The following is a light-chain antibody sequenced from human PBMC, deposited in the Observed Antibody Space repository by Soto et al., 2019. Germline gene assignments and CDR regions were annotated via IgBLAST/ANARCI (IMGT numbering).Light chain of an antibody. J-gene: IGKJ1*01. CDR3: QRYGVSWT. Sequence: EIVLTQSPGTLSLSPGERATLSCRASQSVTNTYLAWQQQKPGQAPRLLIYAASRRATGIPDRFSGSGYGTDFNLNISRLEHEDFTVYYCQRYGVSWTFGQGTKVEIK. V-gene: IGKV3-20*01. CDR2: AAS. CDR1: QSVTNTY.